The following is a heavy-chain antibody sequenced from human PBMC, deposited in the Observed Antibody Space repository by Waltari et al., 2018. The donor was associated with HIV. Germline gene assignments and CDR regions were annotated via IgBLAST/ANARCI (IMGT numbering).Heavy chain of an antibody. D-gene: IGHD3-10*01. J-gene: IGHJ5*02. CDR2: IEPSDSYT. CDR3: AKLRSGSYDWFDP. V-gene: IGHV5-10-1*01. Sequence: EVQLVQSEAEVKKPGESLRISCKGSGYSFTSYWISWVRQMPGKGLEWMGRIEPSDSYTNYRPSLQGHVTIPADKSISTAYLQWSSLKASDTAMYYCAKLRSGSYDWFDPWGQGTLVTVSS. CDR1: GYSFTSYW.